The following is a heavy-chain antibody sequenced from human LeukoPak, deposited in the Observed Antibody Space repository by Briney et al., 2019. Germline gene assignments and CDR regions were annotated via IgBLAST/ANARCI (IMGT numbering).Heavy chain of an antibody. V-gene: IGHV3-33*01. J-gene: IGHJ3*02. CDR3: ARDDDGCTSNDAFDI. Sequence: GGSLRLSCAASGFAFSSYGMHWVRRAPGKGLEWVAVIWYDGSNKYYADSVKGRFTISRDNSKNTLYLQMNSLRAEDTAVYYCARDDDGCTSNDAFDIWGQGTMVTVSS. CDR1: GFAFSSYG. D-gene: IGHD1-1*01. CDR2: IWYDGSNK.